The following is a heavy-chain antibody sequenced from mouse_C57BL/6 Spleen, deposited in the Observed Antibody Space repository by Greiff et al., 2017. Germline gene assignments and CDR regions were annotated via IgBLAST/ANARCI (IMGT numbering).Heavy chain of an antibody. J-gene: IGHJ3*01. CDR1: GFNIKDYY. V-gene: IGHV14-2*01. CDR2: IDPEDGET. CDR3: ASPEAWFAY. Sequence: VQLQQSGAELVKPGASVKLSCTASGFNIKDYYMHWVKQRTEQGLEWIGRIDPEDGETKYAPQFQGKATITADTSSNTAYLQLSSLTSEDTAVYYCASPEAWFAYWGQGTLVTVSA.